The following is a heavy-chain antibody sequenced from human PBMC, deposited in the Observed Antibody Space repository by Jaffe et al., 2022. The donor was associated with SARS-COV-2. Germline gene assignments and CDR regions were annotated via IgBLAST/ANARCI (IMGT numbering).Heavy chain of an antibody. J-gene: IGHJ6*02. V-gene: IGHV3-30*18. CDR1: GFTFSSYG. CDR3: AKDRASGGGWQAYYYYGMDV. CDR2: ISYDGSNK. D-gene: IGHD2-15*01. Sequence: QVQLVESGGGVVQPGRSLRLSCAASGFTFSSYGMHWVRQAPGKGLEWVAVISYDGSNKYYADSVKGRFTISRDNSKNTLYLQMNSLRAEDTAVYYCAKDRASGGGWQAYYYYGMDVWGQGTTVTVSS.